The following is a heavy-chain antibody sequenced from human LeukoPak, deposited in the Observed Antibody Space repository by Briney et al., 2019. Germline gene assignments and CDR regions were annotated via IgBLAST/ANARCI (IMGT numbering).Heavy chain of an antibody. D-gene: IGHD3-9*01. Sequence: SETLSLTCTVSGGSISNYYWSWIRQPAGKGLEWIGYIYYSGSTSYNPSLKSRVTISVDTPRNQFSLNLRSVTAADTAVYYCARHLGRYFDYWGQGTLVTVSS. CDR2: IYYSGST. J-gene: IGHJ4*02. CDR1: GGSISNYY. CDR3: ARHLGRYFDY. V-gene: IGHV4-59*08.